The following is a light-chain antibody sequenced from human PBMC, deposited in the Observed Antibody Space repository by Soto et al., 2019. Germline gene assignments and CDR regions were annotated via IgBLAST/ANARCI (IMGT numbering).Light chain of an antibody. CDR3: SSYTTRSTYV. CDR1: SSDIGGYSY. Sequence: SITVSCTGTSSDIGGYSYVSWYQQRPGKAPKLILYDVSDRPSGPSSRFSGSKSGNTASLTISGLQAEDEADYYCSSYTTRSTYVFGTGTKVTVL. CDR2: DVS. V-gene: IGLV2-14*04. J-gene: IGLJ1*01.